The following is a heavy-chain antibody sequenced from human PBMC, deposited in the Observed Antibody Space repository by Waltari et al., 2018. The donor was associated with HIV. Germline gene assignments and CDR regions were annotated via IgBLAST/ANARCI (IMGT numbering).Heavy chain of an antibody. J-gene: IGHJ4*02. Sequence: EVQLVESGGGLVQPGGSLRLSCEASGLPFSNYWMHWVRHGPGKGLVWVSRINNDGSSTSYADSVKGRFTISRDNAKSTLYLQMISLRVEDTAVYYCCSGSGYYSPDYWGQGTLVTVSS. CDR3: CSGSGYYSPDY. D-gene: IGHD3-22*01. CDR1: GLPFSNYW. V-gene: IGHV3-74*01. CDR2: INNDGSST.